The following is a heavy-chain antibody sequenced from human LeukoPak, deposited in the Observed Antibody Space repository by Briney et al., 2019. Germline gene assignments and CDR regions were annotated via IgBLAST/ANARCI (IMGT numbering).Heavy chain of an antibody. D-gene: IGHD1-26*01. CDR2: IYYSGST. V-gene: IGHV4-39*01. CDR3: ARVRSGSSAGNYGMDV. J-gene: IGHJ6*02. Sequence: PSETLSLTCTVSGGSISSSSYYWGWIRQPPGKGLEWIGSIYYSGSTYYNPSLKSRVTISVDTSKNQFSLKLSSVTAADTAVYYCARVRSGSSAGNYGMDVWGQGTTVTVSS. CDR1: GGSISSSSYY.